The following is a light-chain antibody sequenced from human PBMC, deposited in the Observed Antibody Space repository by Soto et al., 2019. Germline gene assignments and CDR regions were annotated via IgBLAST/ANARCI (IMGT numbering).Light chain of an antibody. Sequence: QSVLTQPPSVSGAPGQRVTISCTGSSSNIGAGHDVKWYQQLPGTAPKLLIHGNSNRPSGVPDRFSGSKSGTSASLAITGLQAEDEADYYCQSYDSSLSAVVFGGGTKLTVL. J-gene: IGLJ2*01. CDR3: QSYDSSLSAVV. CDR1: SSNIGAGHD. CDR2: GNS. V-gene: IGLV1-40*01.